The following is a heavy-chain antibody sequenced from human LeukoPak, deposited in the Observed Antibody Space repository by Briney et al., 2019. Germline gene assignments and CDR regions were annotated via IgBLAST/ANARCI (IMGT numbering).Heavy chain of an antibody. CDR1: GFTFSSYW. V-gene: IGHV3-7*01. J-gene: IGHJ4*02. D-gene: IGHD6-19*01. CDR3: ARDTAGLDY. CDR2: IKQDGTEK. Sequence: GGSLRLSCAASGFTFSSYWMSWVRRAPGKGLEWVANIKQDGTEKYYVDSVKGRFTISRDNARNSLYLQMNSLRAEDTAVYYCARDTAGLDYWGQGTLVTVSS.